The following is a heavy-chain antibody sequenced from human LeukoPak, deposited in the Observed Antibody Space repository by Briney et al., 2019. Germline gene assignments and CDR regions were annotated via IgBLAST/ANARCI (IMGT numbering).Heavy chain of an antibody. CDR1: GFTVSNNY. Sequence: KTGGSLRLSCAASGFTVSNNYMSWIRQPPGKGLEWIGEINHSGSTNYNPSLKSRVTISVDTSKNQFSLKLSSVTAADTAVYYCARGPGDGGNSTKIFDYWGQGTLVTVSS. D-gene: IGHD4-23*01. CDR3: ARGPGDGGNSTKIFDY. V-gene: IGHV4-34*01. J-gene: IGHJ4*02. CDR2: INHSGST.